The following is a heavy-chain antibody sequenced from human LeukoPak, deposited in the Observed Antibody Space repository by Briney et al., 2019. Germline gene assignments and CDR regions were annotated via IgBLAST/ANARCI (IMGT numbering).Heavy chain of an antibody. V-gene: IGHV1-2*06. Sequence: ASVKVSCKASGYTFTGYYMHWVRQAPGQGLEWMGRINPNSGGTNYAQKFQGRVTMTRDTSISTAYMELSRLRSDDTAVYYCARGRGYDSSGYYVWGQGTLVTVSS. D-gene: IGHD3-22*01. CDR2: INPNSGGT. J-gene: IGHJ4*02. CDR3: ARGRGYDSSGYYV. CDR1: GYTFTGYY.